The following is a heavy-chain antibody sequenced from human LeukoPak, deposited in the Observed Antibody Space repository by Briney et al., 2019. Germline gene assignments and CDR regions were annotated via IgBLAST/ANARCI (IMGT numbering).Heavy chain of an antibody. CDR1: GGSLSSYY. V-gene: IGHV4-59*12. CDR2: IYYSGST. Sequence: SETLSLTCTVSGGSLSSYYWSWFRQPPGKGLEWIGYIYYSGSTNYNPSLKSRVTISVDTSKNQFSLKLSSVTAADTAVYYCAREQIVVVPAAIDYYYYYMDVWGKGTTVTVSS. CDR3: AREQIVVVPAAIDYYYYYMDV. D-gene: IGHD2-2*02. J-gene: IGHJ6*03.